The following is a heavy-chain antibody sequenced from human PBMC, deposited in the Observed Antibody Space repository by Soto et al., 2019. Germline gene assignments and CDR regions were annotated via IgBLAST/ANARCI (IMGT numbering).Heavy chain of an antibody. J-gene: IGHJ6*02. CDR3: ARDFPYSSSFGFEGAMDV. D-gene: IGHD6-6*01. CDR1: GFTFTQFG. Sequence: GGSLRLSCAASGFTFTQFGMHWVRQAPGKGLEWVANIWYDGSHKYYADSVKGRFTISRDNSKNTVSLHMDSLGVEDTAVYYCARDFPYSSSFGFEGAMDVWGQGTKVTVSS. V-gene: IGHV3-33*01. CDR2: IWYDGSHK.